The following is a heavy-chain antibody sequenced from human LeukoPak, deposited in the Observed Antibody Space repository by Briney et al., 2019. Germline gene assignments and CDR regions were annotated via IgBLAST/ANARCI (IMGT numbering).Heavy chain of an antibody. CDR2: IYTSGSA. Sequence: SETLSLTCTVSGGSISSYYWSWIRQPAGKGLEWIGRIYTSGSANYNPPLKSRVTMSVDTSKNQFSLKLSSVTAADTAVYYCARSSLRFHPFDPWGQGTLVTVSS. D-gene: IGHD3-3*01. V-gene: IGHV4-4*07. CDR3: ARSSLRFHPFDP. J-gene: IGHJ5*02. CDR1: GGSISSYY.